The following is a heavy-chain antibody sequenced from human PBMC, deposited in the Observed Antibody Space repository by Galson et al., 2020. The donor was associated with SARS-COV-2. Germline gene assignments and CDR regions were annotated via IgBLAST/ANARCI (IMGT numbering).Heavy chain of an antibody. D-gene: IGHD4-17*01. CDR2: IYSGGST. CDR3: ARSPDYGDYTWGWFDP. J-gene: IGHJ5*02. Sequence: GGSLRLSSAASRFTVSSNSMSWVRQAPGKGLEWVSVIYSGGSTYYADSAKGRFTISRDNSKNTLYLQMNSLRAEDTAVYYCARSPDYGDYTWGWFDPWGQGTLVTVSS. CDR1: RFTVSSNS. V-gene: IGHV3-53*01.